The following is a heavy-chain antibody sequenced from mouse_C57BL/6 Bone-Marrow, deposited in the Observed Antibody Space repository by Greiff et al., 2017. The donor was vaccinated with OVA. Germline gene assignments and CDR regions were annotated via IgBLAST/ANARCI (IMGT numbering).Heavy chain of an antibody. Sequence: VQLQQSGAELVRPGTSVKVSCKASGYAFTNYLIEWVKQRPGQGLEWIGVINPGSGGTNYNEKFKGKATLTADKSSSTAYMQLSSLTSEDSAVYFCARGVTGACFAYWGQGTLITVSA. CDR2: INPGSGGT. J-gene: IGHJ3*01. CDR3: ARGVTGACFAY. CDR1: GYAFTNYL. D-gene: IGHD4-1*01. V-gene: IGHV1-54*01.